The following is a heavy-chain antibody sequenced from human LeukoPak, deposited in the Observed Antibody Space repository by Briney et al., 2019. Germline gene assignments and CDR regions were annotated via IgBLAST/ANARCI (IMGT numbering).Heavy chain of an antibody. CDR2: IKQDGSEK. CDR3: ARVRGYCSGGSCFPFDS. D-gene: IGHD2-15*01. J-gene: IGHJ4*02. V-gene: IGHV3-7*01. CDR1: GFTFTSYW. Sequence: GGSLRLSCAASGFTFTSYWMTWPRQAPGKGLEWVANIKQDGSEKYYVDSLKGRFTISRDNAKNSLYLQMNSLRAEDTAVYYCARVRGYCSGGSCFPFDSWGQGTLVTVSS.